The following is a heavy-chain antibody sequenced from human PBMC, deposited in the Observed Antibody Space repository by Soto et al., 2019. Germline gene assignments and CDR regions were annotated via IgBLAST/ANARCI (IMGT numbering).Heavy chain of an antibody. CDR1: GYTFTSYG. CDR3: ARLQGRLYYDFWSGYFDAALQGYGMDV. J-gene: IGHJ6*02. Sequence: ASVKVSCKASGYTFTSYGISWVRQAPGQGLEWMGWISAYNGNTNYAQKLQGRVTMTTDTSTSTAYMELRSLRSDDTAVHYCARLQGRLYYDFWSGYFDAALQGYGMDVWGQGTTVTVSS. D-gene: IGHD3-3*01. CDR2: ISAYNGNT. V-gene: IGHV1-18*04.